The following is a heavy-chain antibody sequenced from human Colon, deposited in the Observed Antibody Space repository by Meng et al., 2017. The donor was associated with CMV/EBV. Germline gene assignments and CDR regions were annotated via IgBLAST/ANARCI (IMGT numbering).Heavy chain of an antibody. V-gene: IGHV3-74*03. CDR3: ASRDY. CDR1: GFTFSRKW. CDR2: INTDGSTT. Sequence: PLVESGGGLVPPGGSLKLLCASSGFTFSRKWLQWVRKGPGKGLVWVSRINTDGSTTSYADSVKGRFPISRDNAKNTLYLQINSLRAEDTAVYYCASRDYWGQGTLVTVSS. J-gene: IGHJ4*02.